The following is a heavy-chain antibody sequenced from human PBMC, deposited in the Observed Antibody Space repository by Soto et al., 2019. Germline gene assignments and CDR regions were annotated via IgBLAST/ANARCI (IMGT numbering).Heavy chain of an antibody. Sequence: QVQLQQWRAGLLKPSETLSLTCAVYGGSVSSSNNYYWSWIRQPPGKGLEWIGEMSHSGGTHFNPSLKSRVTISVDTSKNQFSLKMSSVTAADTALYYCARVERGTATTVVDAFDIWGPGTMVTVSS. CDR1: GGSVSSSNNYY. V-gene: IGHV4-34*01. D-gene: IGHD1-1*01. CDR3: ARVERGTATTVVDAFDI. J-gene: IGHJ3*02. CDR2: MSHSGGT.